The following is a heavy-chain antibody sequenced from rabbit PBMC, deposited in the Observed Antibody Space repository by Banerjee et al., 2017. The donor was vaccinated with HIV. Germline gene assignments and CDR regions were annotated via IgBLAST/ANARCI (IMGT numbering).Heavy chain of an antibody. D-gene: IGHD3-1*01. CDR2: INTSSGNT. J-gene: IGHJ4*01. Sequence: QEQLEESGGDLVKPEGSLTLTCTASGFSFNNKYVMCWVRQAPGKGLEWIASINTSSGNTVYATWAKGRFTISKTSWTTVTLQMTSLTAADTASYFCAREEVVAGYGGVGHAMGLALWGQGTLVTVS. V-gene: IGHV1S45*01. CDR3: AREEVVAGYGGVGHAMGLAL. CDR1: GFSFNNKYV.